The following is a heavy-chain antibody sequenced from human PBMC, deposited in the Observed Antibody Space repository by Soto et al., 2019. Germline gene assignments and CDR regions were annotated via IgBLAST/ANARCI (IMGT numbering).Heavy chain of an antibody. CDR3: ARRGSGSYYDY. Sequence: EVQLLESGGGLVQPGGSLRLSCAASGFTFSSYAMRWVRQAPGKGLEWVSAISGSGGSTYYADSVKGRFTISRDNSKNTLYLQMNCLRAEDTAVYYCARRGSGSYYDYWGQGTLVTVSS. CDR2: ISGSGGST. D-gene: IGHD1-26*01. J-gene: IGHJ4*02. V-gene: IGHV3-23*01. CDR1: GFTFSSYA.